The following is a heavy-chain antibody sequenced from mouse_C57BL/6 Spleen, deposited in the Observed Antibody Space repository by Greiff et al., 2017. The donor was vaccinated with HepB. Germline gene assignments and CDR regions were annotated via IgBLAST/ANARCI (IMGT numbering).Heavy chain of an antibody. CDR3: TTGTTVVAPYAMDY. CDR2: IDPENGDT. D-gene: IGHD1-1*01. J-gene: IGHJ4*01. Sequence: EVQLQQSGAELVRPGASVKLSCTASGFNIKDDYMHWVKQRPEQGLEWIGWIDPENGDTEYASKFQGKATITADTSSNTAYLQLSSLKSEDTAVYYCTTGTTVVAPYAMDYWGQGTSVTVSS. V-gene: IGHV14-4*01. CDR1: GFNIKDDY.